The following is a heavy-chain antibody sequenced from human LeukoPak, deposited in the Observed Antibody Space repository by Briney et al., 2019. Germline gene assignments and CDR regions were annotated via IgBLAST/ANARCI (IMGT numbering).Heavy chain of an antibody. CDR2: IYHSGST. V-gene: IGHV4-38-2*02. CDR1: GYSISSGYY. Sequence: SETLPLTCTVSGYSISSGYYWGWIRQPPGKGLDRIGSIYHSGSTYYNPSLKSRVTISVDTSKNQFSLKLSSVTAADTAVYYCARIPLYCSGGSCVDYWGQGTLVTVSS. CDR3: ARIPLYCSGGSCVDY. J-gene: IGHJ4*02. D-gene: IGHD2-15*01.